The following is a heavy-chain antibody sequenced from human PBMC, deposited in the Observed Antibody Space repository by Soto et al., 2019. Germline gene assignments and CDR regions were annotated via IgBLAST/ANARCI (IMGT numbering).Heavy chain of an antibody. CDR3: ARGGSYYEDVIHGAFDI. CDR1: GVAISSRSYY. CDR2: IYYSGST. V-gene: IGHV4-39*01. J-gene: IGHJ3*02. D-gene: IGHD1-26*01. Sequence: SETLARTCTVSGVAISSRSYYWGWIRHPPGTGLEWIGSIYYSGSTYYNPSLKSRVTISVDTSKNQFSLKLSSVTAADTAVYYCARGGSYYEDVIHGAFDIWGQGTMVT.